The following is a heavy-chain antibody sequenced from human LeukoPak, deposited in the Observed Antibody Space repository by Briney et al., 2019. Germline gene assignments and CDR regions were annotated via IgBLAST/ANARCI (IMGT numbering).Heavy chain of an antibody. CDR1: GGSISSGGYY. Sequence: SETLSLTCTVSGGSISSGGYYWSWIRQHPGKGLEWIGYIYYSGSTYYNPSLESRVTISVDTSKNQFSLKLSSVTAADTAVYYWARDLGSSSPQRGVWFDPWGQGTLVTVSS. D-gene: IGHD6-13*01. CDR2: IYYSGST. J-gene: IGHJ5*02. V-gene: IGHV4-31*03. CDR3: ARDLGSSSPQRGVWFDP.